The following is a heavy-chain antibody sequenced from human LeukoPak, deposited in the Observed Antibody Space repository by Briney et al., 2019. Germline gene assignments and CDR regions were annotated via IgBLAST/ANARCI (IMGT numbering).Heavy chain of an antibody. CDR2: IIRSGGST. CDR1: GFTFSTYA. V-gene: IGHV3-23*01. D-gene: IGHD3-16*02. Sequence: GGSLRLSCVASGFTFSTYAMSWVRQAPGKGLEWVSAIIRSGGSTYYADSGKRRFTISRDNSNNTLYLQMNSLRAEDTAVYYCAKLFYFWGSYPDYWGQGTLVTVSS. J-gene: IGHJ4*02. CDR3: AKLFYFWGSYPDY.